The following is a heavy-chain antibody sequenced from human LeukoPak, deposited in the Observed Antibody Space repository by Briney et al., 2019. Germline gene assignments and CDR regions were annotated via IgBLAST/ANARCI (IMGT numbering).Heavy chain of an antibody. CDR3: ATTRSGSDSSGYYFDY. V-gene: IGHV1-69*05. Sequence: SVKVSCKASGGTFSSYAISWVRQALGQGLEWMGGIIPIFGTANYAQKFQGRVTITTDESTSTAYMELSSLRSEDTAVYYCATTRSGSDSSGYYFDYWGQGTLVTVSS. CDR2: IIPIFGTA. CDR1: GGTFSSYA. D-gene: IGHD3-22*01. J-gene: IGHJ4*02.